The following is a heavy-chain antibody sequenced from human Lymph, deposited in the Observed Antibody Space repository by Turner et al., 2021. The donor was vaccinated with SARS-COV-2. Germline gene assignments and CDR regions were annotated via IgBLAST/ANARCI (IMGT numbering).Heavy chain of an antibody. J-gene: IGHJ6*02. CDR2: IYSGGTT. CDR1: GCIVSRNY. Sequence: QLVETGGCLIQPGGSLCLSCAASGCIVSRNYMNWFRKAPGKGMEWVSVIYSGGTTYYADSVKGGFTISRDNSKNTLYLQMNSLRVEDTAVYYCARDLGTYGMDVWGQGTTVTVSS. CDR3: ARDLGTYGMDV. D-gene: IGHD6-13*01. V-gene: IGHV3-53*02.